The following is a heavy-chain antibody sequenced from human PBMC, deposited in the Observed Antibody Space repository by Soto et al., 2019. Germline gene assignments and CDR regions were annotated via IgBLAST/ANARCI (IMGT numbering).Heavy chain of an antibody. V-gene: IGHV3-30*18. CDR1: GFTFSSYG. Sequence: GGSLRLSCAASGFTFSSYGMHWVRQAPGKGLEWVAVISYDGSNKYYADSVKGRFTISRDNSKNTLYLQMNSLRAEDTAVYYCAKDQCYDFWSGYYPTDYYMDVWGKGTTVTVSS. CDR2: ISYDGSNK. D-gene: IGHD3-3*01. CDR3: AKDQCYDFWSGYYPTDYYMDV. J-gene: IGHJ6*03.